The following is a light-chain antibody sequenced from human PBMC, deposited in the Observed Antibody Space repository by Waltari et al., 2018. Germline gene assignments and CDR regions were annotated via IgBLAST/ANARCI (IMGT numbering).Light chain of an antibody. CDR3: QHYYRSPHN. J-gene: IGKJ2*01. CDR1: QGITND. Sequence: DIQMTQSPSSLTASVGDRVTITCWASQGITNDLAWYQQKPGETPKLLIHEASSLQSGIPSRFSGSGSGTDFTLTISTLQSEDFATYYCQHYYRSPHNFGQGTKVEV. CDR2: EAS. V-gene: IGKV1-NL1*01.